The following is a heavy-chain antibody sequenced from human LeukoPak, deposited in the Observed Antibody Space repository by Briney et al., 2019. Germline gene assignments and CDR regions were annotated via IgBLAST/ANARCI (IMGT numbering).Heavy chain of an antibody. CDR3: ARDAPLDV. CDR2: IKQDGSEK. J-gene: IGHJ6*02. CDR1: GFTFSSNW. V-gene: IGHV3-7*04. Sequence: GGSLRLSCAASGFTFSSNWMSWVRQAPGKGLEWVANIKQDGSEKYYVDSVKGRFTISRDSAKNSLYLQMNSLRTEDTAVYYCARDAPLDVWGQGTTVTVSS.